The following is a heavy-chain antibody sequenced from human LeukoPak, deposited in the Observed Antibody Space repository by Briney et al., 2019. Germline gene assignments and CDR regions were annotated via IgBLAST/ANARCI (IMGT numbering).Heavy chain of an antibody. CDR2: MSSRSGIT. D-gene: IGHD4-17*01. J-gene: IGHJ3*02. V-gene: IGHV3-11*06. Sequence: PGGSLRLSCVASGFNFSDHNMNWIRHSPGKGLQWISYMSSRSGITHYADSVKGRFTISRDNAKNSLYLQMNSLRAEDTAVYYCARDGYGVNDAFDIWGQGTMVTVSS. CDR1: GFNFSDHN. CDR3: ARDGYGVNDAFDI.